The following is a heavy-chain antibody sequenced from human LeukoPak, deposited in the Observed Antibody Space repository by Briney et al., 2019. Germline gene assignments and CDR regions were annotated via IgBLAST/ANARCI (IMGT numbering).Heavy chain of an antibody. J-gene: IGHJ5*02. CDR2: IYTGGTT. Sequence: PSETLSLICTVSGGSISSYYWSWIRQPAGKGLEWVGRIYTGGTTNYNPSLKSRVTMSVDTSKNQFSLSLSSVTAADTAVYYCARDNYDNTNWFDPWGQGTLVTVSP. V-gene: IGHV4-4*07. D-gene: IGHD3-22*01. CDR3: ARDNYDNTNWFDP. CDR1: GGSISSYY.